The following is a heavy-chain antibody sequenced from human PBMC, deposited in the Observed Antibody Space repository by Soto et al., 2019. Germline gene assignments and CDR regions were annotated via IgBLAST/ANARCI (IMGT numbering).Heavy chain of an antibody. CDR3: ARDQGVTIFGVVTKRQDAFDI. V-gene: IGHV1-3*01. Sequence: ASVKVSCKASGYTFTSYAMHWVRQAPGQRLEWMGWINAGNGNTKYSQKFQGRVTITRDTSASTAYMELSSLRSEDTAVYYCARDQGVTIFGVVTKRQDAFDIWGQGTMVTVSS. CDR1: GYTFTSYA. J-gene: IGHJ3*02. CDR2: INAGNGNT. D-gene: IGHD3-3*01.